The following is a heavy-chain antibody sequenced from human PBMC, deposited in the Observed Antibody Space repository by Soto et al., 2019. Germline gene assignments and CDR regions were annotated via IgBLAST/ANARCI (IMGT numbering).Heavy chain of an antibody. CDR3: AREGPHRGYCSSTSCRYYYYYMDV. CDR2: ISAYNGNT. V-gene: IGHV1-18*01. CDR1: GYTFTSYG. Sequence: ASVKVSCKASGYTFTSYGISWVRQAPGQGLEWMGRISAYNGNTNYAQKLQGRVTMTTDTSTSTAYMELRSLRSDDTAVYYCAREGPHRGYCSSTSCRYYYYYMDVWGKGTTVTVSS. J-gene: IGHJ6*03. D-gene: IGHD2-2*01.